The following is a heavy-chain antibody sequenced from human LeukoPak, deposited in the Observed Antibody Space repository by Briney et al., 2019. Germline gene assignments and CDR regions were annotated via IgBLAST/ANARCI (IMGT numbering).Heavy chain of an antibody. J-gene: IGHJ5*02. CDR1: GYTFTSYD. D-gene: IGHD3-10*01. CDR3: ARGGGSGGYYKRDWFDP. CDR2: MNPNSGNT. V-gene: IGHV1-8*01. Sequence: GASVKVSCKASGYTFTSYDINWVRQATGQGLEWMGWMNPNSGNTGYAQKFQGRVTMTRNTSISTAYMELSSLRSEDTAVYYCARGGGSGGYYKRDWFDPWGQGTLVTVSS.